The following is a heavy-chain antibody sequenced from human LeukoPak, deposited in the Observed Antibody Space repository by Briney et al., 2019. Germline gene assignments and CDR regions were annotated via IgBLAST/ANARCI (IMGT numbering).Heavy chain of an antibody. D-gene: IGHD2-15*01. CDR1: GDSITGYY. CDR2: IYTSGST. J-gene: IGHJ5*02. Sequence: SETLSLTCSVSGDSITGYYWGWIRQPPGKGLEWIGRIYTSGSTNYNPSLKSRVTMSVDTSKNQFSLKLSSVTAADTAIYYCARAVIVVAAATQRNWFDPWGQGTLVTVSS. CDR3: ARAVIVVAAATQRNWFDP. V-gene: IGHV4-4*07.